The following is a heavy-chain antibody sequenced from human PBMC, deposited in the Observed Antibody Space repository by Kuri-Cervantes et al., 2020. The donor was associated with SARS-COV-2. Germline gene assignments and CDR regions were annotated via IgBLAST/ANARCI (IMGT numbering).Heavy chain of an antibody. CDR1: GFTFSSYA. CDR3: AREVWFGELTSYYYGMDV. Sequence: GGSLRFSFAALGFTFSSYAMSWVRQAPGKGLEWVSAISGSGGSTDYADSVKGRFTIPRDNSKNTLYLQMNSLRAEDTAVYYCAREVWFGELTSYYYGMDVWGQGTTVTVSS. D-gene: IGHD3-10*01. V-gene: IGHV3-23*01. CDR2: ISGSGGST. J-gene: IGHJ6*02.